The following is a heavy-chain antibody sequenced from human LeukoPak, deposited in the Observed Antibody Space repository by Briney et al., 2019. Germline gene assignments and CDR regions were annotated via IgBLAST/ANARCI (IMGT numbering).Heavy chain of an antibody. Sequence: SETLSLTCAVYGGSFSGYFWSWIRQPPGKGLEWIGEINHSGSTNYNPSLKSRVTISVDTSKNQFSLKLSSVTAADTAVYYCASRSYSSGWYSNHYGMDVWGQGTTVTVSS. V-gene: IGHV4-34*01. D-gene: IGHD6-19*01. CDR2: INHSGST. J-gene: IGHJ6*02. CDR1: GGSFSGYF. CDR3: ASRSYSSGWYSNHYGMDV.